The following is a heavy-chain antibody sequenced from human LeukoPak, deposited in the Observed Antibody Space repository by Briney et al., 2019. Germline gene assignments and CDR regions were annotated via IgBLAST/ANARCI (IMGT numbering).Heavy chain of an antibody. CDR1: GYTFTSYY. CDR2: INPSGGST. J-gene: IGHJ3*02. D-gene: IGHD5-24*01. CDR3: ASSSFGEIATRGAFDI. V-gene: IGHV1-46*01. Sequence: ASVKVSCKASGYTFTSYYMHWVRQAPGQGLAWMGIINPSGGSTSYAQKFQGRVTMTRDTSPSTVYMELSSLRTEDTAVYYCASSSFGEIATRGAFDIWGQGTMVTVSS.